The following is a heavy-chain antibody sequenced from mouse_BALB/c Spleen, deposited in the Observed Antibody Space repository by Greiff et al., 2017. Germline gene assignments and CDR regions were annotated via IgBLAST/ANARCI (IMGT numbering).Heavy chain of an antibody. CDR3: ARGRSTFNTYYIDY. V-gene: IGHV5-6-5*01. D-gene: IGHD5-1-1*01. CDR1: GFTFSSYA. J-gene: IGHJ2*01. CDR2: ISSGGST. Sequence: EVKLMESGGGLVKPGGSLKLSCAASGFTFSSYAMSWVRQTPEKRLEWVASISSGGSTYYPDSVKGRFTISRDNARNILYIQMSSLSSEDTAMYYGARGRSTFNTYYIDYWGQGTTLTVSA.